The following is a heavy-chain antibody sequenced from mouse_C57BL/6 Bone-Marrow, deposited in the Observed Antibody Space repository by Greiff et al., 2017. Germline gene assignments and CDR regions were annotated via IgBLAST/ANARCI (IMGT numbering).Heavy chain of an antibody. D-gene: IGHD2-1*01. CDR3: ASDRIYYGPPFAY. Sequence: EVQVVESGGGLVKPGGSLKLSCAASGFTFSSYAMSWVRQTPEKRLEWVAPISDGGSYTYYPDNVKGRFTISRDTAKNNLYLQMSHLKSEDTAMYYCASDRIYYGPPFAYWGQGTLVTVSA. V-gene: IGHV5-4*01. CDR1: GFTFSSYA. CDR2: ISDGGSYT. J-gene: IGHJ3*01.